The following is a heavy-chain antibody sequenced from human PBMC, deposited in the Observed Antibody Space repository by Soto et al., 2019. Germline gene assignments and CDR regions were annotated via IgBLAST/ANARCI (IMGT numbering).Heavy chain of an antibody. Sequence: QVQLVESGGGVVQPGRSLRLSCAASGFTFSSYAMHWVRQAPGKGLEWVAVISYDGSNKYYADSVKGRFTISRDNSKNTLYLQMNSLRAEDTAVYYCARETLGYCISTSCYAPQDGMDVWGQGTTVTVSS. J-gene: IGHJ6*02. CDR1: GFTFSSYA. CDR3: ARETLGYCISTSCYAPQDGMDV. D-gene: IGHD2-2*01. V-gene: IGHV3-30-3*01. CDR2: ISYDGSNK.